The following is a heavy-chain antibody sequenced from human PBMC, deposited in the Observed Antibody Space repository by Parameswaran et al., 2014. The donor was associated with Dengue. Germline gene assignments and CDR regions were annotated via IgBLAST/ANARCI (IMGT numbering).Heavy chain of an antibody. J-gene: IGHJ6*02. CDR2: INPNSGGT. D-gene: IGHD5-12*01. Sequence: WVRQAPGQGLEWMGWINPNSGGTNYAQKFQGRVTMTRDTSISTAYMELSRLRSDDTAVYYCARGYDYGADYYGMDVWGQGTTVTVSS. V-gene: IGHV1-2*02. CDR3: ARGYDYGADYYGMDV.